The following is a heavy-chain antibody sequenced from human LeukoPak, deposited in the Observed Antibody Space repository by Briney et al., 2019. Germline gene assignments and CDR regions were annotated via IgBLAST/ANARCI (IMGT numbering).Heavy chain of an antibody. D-gene: IGHD3-10*01. CDR2: ISSSSSYI. J-gene: IGHJ5*02. CDR1: GFTFSSYS. CDR3: ARDRMGSRTMVRGVSYWFDP. Sequence: PGGSLRLSCAASGFTFSSYSMNWVRQAPGKGLEWVSSISSSSSYIYYADSVKGRFTISRDNAKNSLYLQMNSLRAEDTAVYYCARDRMGSRTMVRGVSYWFDPWGQGTLVTVSS. V-gene: IGHV3-21*01.